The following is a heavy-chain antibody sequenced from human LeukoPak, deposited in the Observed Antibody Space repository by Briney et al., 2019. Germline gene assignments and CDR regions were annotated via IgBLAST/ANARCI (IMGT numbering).Heavy chain of an antibody. CDR2: ISAYNGNT. CDR1: GYTFTSYG. Sequence: ASVKVSCKASGYTFTSYGISWVRQAPGQGLEWMGWISAYNGNTNYAQKLQGRVTMTTDTSTSTAYMELRGLRSDDTAVYYCARPSYDSSDYEYFQHWGQGTLVTVSS. CDR3: ARPSYDSSDYEYFQH. D-gene: IGHD3-22*01. J-gene: IGHJ1*01. V-gene: IGHV1-18*01.